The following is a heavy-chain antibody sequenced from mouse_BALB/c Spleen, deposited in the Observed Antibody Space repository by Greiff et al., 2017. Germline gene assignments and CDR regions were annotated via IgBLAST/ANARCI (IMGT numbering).Heavy chain of an antibody. CDR3: ARGRYYPSYFDY. D-gene: IGHD1-1*01. Sequence: VKLEESGPGLVAPSQSLSITCTVSGFSLTSYGVHWVRQPPGKGLEWLGVIWAGGSTNYNSALMSRLSISKDNSKSQVFLKMNSLQTDDTAMYYCARGRYYPSYFDYWGQGTTLTVSS. J-gene: IGHJ2*01. CDR2: IWAGGST. CDR1: GFSLTSYG. V-gene: IGHV2-9*02.